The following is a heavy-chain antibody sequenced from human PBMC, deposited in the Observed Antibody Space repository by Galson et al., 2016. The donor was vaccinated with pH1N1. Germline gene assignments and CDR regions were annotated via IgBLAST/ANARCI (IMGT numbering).Heavy chain of an antibody. J-gene: IGHJ3*02. CDR3: ARVVNYYDSSGDDAVDI. Sequence: LRLSCAASGFTFSYHAMTWVRRAPGKGLEWVSGISGLGVKTYYADSVRGRFIISRDNSKNTLSLHVNSLRAEDTAVYYCARVVNYYDSSGDDAVDIWGQGTVVTVSS. V-gene: IGHV3-23*01. D-gene: IGHD3-22*01. CDR1: GFTFSYHA. CDR2: ISGLGVKT.